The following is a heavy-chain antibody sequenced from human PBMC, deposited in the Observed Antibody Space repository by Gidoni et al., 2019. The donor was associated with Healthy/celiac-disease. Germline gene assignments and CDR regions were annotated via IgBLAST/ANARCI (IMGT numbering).Heavy chain of an antibody. J-gene: IGHJ5*02. D-gene: IGHD3-3*01. V-gene: IGHV4-39*02. CDR1: GGSISSSSYS. CDR2: IYYIGST. Sequence: QLQLQESGPGLVKPSETLSLTCPVSGGSISSSSYSWGWIRQPPGKGLEWIGSIYYIGSTYYNPSLKSRVTISVDTSKNQFSLKLSSVTAADTAVYYCARDWRGSSPFDPWGQGTLVTVSS. CDR3: ARDWRGSSPFDP.